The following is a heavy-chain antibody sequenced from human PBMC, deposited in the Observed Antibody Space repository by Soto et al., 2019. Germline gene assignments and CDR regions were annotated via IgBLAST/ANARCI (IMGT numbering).Heavy chain of an antibody. CDR1: GFTFDDYT. V-gene: IGHV3-43*01. Sequence: GGSLRLSCAASGFTFDDYTMHWVRQAPGKGLEWVSLISWDGGSTYYADSVKGRFTISRDNSKNSLYLQMNSLRTEDTALYYYAKDKSAIEQPYGMDVWGQGTTVTVSS. CDR2: ISWDGGST. CDR3: AKDKSAIEQPYGMDV. J-gene: IGHJ6*02. D-gene: IGHD5-18*01.